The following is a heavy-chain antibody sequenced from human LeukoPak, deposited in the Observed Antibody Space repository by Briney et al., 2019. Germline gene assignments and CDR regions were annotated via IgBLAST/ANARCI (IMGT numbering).Heavy chain of an antibody. J-gene: IGHJ6*03. Sequence: GESLKISCKGSGYGFTSYWIGWVRQMPGKGLEWMGIIYPGDSDTRYSPSFQGQVTISADKSISTAYLQWSSLKASDTAMYYCARLPYCSGGSCCFRAYYYYMDVWGKGTTVTVSS. CDR2: IYPGDSDT. D-gene: IGHD2-15*01. CDR1: GYGFTSYW. V-gene: IGHV5-51*01. CDR3: ARLPYCSGGSCCFRAYYYYMDV.